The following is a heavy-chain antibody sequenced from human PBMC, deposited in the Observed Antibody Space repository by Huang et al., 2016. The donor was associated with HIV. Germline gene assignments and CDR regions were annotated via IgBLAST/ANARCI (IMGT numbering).Heavy chain of an antibody. Sequence: QVQLVQSGAEVKKPGASVKVSCEAFNYNFGSHGISWVRQAPGQGLEWRGWISVYNGDTKHEKKVQGRVTMTRETSTRTAYMELTSLRFDDTAVYYCARSGFGVVITTTLDYYYMDVWGTVTTVTVSS. V-gene: IGHV1-18*01. CDR2: ISVYNGDT. D-gene: IGHD3-3*01. CDR3: ARSGFGVVITTTLDYYYMDV. J-gene: IGHJ6*03. CDR1: NYNFGSHG.